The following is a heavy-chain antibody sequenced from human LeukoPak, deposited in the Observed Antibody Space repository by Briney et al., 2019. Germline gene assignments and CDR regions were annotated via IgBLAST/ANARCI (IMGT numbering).Heavy chain of an antibody. D-gene: IGHD3-10*02. CDR1: GDSVSSNSAA. CDR3: ARHFYPNVVFGELPREFDY. Sequence: SQTLSLTCAISGDSVSSNSAAWNWIRQSPSRGLEWLGRTYYRSKWFNDYAVSVKSRITINPDTSKNQFSLQLNSVTPDDTAVYYCARHFYPNVVFGELPREFDYWGQGTLVTVSS. J-gene: IGHJ4*02. CDR2: TYYRSKWFN. V-gene: IGHV6-1*01.